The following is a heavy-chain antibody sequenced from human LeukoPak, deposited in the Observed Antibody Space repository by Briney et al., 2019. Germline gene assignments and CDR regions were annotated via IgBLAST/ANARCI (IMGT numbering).Heavy chain of an antibody. CDR1: GGTFSSYA. Sequence: SVKVSCKASGGTFSSYAISWVRQAPGQGLEWMGGIIPIFGTANYAQKFQGRVTITTDESTSTAYMELSSLRSEDTAVYYCARDVRGSSSARIFDYWGQGTLVTLSS. J-gene: IGHJ4*02. D-gene: IGHD6-6*01. V-gene: IGHV1-69*05. CDR2: IIPIFGTA. CDR3: ARDVRGSSSARIFDY.